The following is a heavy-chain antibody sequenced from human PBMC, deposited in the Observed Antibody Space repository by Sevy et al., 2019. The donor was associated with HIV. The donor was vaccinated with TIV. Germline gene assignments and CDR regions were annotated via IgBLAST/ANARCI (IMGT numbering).Heavy chain of an antibody. CDR2: INGHNGNT. Sequence: ASVKVSCKASGYIFTSYGISWVRQAPRQGLEWMGWINGHNGNTNYVQNLQGRVTMTTDTSTNTAYMELRSLRSDDTAVYYCARDGYDGSGYQRGLFDFWGQGTLVTVPS. J-gene: IGHJ4*02. CDR1: GYIFTSYG. D-gene: IGHD3-22*01. V-gene: IGHV1-18*01. CDR3: ARDGYDGSGYQRGLFDF.